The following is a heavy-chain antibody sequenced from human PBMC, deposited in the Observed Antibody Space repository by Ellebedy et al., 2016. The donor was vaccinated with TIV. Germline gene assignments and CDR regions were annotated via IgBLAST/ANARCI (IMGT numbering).Heavy chain of an antibody. CDR1: GFTVSGYW. J-gene: IGHJ4*02. D-gene: IGHD3-9*01. CDR2: INTDGSSK. Sequence: ETLSLTCAASGFTVSGYWMHWVRQAPGEGLVWLSRINTDGSSKSYAGLVEGRFTTSRDNAKNTVYLQIDRLRAEDTAVYFCARESFRYFDWDLWGQGTPVTVSS. V-gene: IGHV3-74*01. CDR3: ARESFRYFDWDL.